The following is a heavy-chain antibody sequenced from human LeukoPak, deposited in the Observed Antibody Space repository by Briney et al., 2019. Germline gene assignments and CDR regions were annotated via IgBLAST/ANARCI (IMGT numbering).Heavy chain of an antibody. CDR3: TRDLHSNFDY. CDR2: INPNSGDT. D-gene: IGHD2-21*01. J-gene: IGHJ4*02. V-gene: IGHV1-2*02. Sequence: GASVRVSCKASGYTFTGYYMHWVRQAPGQGLEWMGWINPNSGDTNYAQKFQGRVTMTRDTSISTAYMALSRLRADDTAVYYCTRDLHSNFDYWGQGTLVTVSS. CDR1: GYTFTGYY.